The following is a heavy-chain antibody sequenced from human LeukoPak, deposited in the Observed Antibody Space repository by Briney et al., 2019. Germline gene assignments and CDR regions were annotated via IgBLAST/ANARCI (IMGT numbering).Heavy chain of an antibody. CDR2: IYPGDSDT. Sequence: GGSLQISSKGSGYSFISYWIDWVRQMPGKGLGWMGIIYPGDSDTRYSPSFQGQVTISADKSISTAYLQWSSLKASDTAMYYCARHYYDSSGYYTTYAFDIWGQGAMVTVSS. J-gene: IGHJ3*02. CDR1: GYSFISYW. CDR3: ARHYYDSSGYYTTYAFDI. D-gene: IGHD3-22*01. V-gene: IGHV5-51*01.